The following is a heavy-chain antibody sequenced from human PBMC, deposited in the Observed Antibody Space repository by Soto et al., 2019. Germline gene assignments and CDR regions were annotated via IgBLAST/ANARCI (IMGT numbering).Heavy chain of an antibody. J-gene: IGHJ6*02. CDR3: ARDRLWFGEVISIQLGYGMDV. V-gene: IGHV3-23*01. Sequence: GGSLRLSCAASGFTVSSYAVSWVRQAPGKGLEWVSGISGYGGDTYYADSVKGRFTISRDNSKNTLYLQMNSLRAEDTAVYYCARDRLWFGEVISIQLGYGMDVWGQGTTVTVSS. D-gene: IGHD3-10*01. CDR2: ISGYGGDT. CDR1: GFTVSSYA.